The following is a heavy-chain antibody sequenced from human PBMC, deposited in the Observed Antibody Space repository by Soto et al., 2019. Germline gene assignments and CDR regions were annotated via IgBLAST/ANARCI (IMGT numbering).Heavy chain of an antibody. D-gene: IGHD3-10*01. Sequence: SVKVSCKASGGTFSSYAISWVRQAPGQGLEWMGGIIPIFGTANYAQKFQGRVTITADESTSTAYMELSSLRSEDTAVYYCARGGYYGSGSYYGMDVWGQGTTVTVS. J-gene: IGHJ6*02. CDR1: GGTFSSYA. V-gene: IGHV1-69*13. CDR2: IIPIFGTA. CDR3: ARGGYYGSGSYYGMDV.